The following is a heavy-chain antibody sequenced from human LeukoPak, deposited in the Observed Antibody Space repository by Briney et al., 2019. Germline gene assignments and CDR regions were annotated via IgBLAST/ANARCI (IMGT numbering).Heavy chain of an antibody. V-gene: IGHV3-23*01. J-gene: IGHJ4*02. D-gene: IGHD6-13*01. CDR3: ARGIAAAGRYDY. CDR1: GFTFSIYA. Sequence: PGGSLRLSCAASGFTFSIYAMSWVRQAPGKGLEWVSAISGSRGSTYYADSVKGRFTISRDNSKNTLWLQMNSLRAEDTAVYYCARGIAAAGRYDYWGQGTLVTVSS. CDR2: ISGSRGST.